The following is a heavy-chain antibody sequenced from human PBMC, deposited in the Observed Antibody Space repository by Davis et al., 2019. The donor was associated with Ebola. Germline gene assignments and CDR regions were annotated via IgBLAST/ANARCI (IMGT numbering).Heavy chain of an antibody. CDR2: ISGRGITT. CDR1: GFTFTNYA. D-gene: IGHD6-13*01. V-gene: IGHV3-23*01. J-gene: IGHJ4*02. Sequence: GGSLRLSCTASGFTFTNYAMSWVRQAPGKGLESVSGISGRGITTYYADSVKGRFTISRDNSKNTLYLHMNSLRAEDTAIYYCAKVPGGSSWTYYFDNWGQGTLVTVSS. CDR3: AKVPGGSSWTYYFDN.